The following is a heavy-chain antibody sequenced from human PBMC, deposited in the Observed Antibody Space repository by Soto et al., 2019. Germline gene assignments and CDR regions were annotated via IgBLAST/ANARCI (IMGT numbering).Heavy chain of an antibody. Sequence: SETLSLTCAVSGGSISSSNWWSWVRQPPGKGLEWIGEIYHSGSTNYNPSHKSRVTISVDTSKNQFSLKLTSVTAADTAVYYCARDKITGLFDYWGQGTLVTVSS. D-gene: IGHD2-8*02. CDR1: GGSISSSNW. J-gene: IGHJ4*02. V-gene: IGHV4-4*02. CDR2: IYHSGST. CDR3: ARDKITGLFDY.